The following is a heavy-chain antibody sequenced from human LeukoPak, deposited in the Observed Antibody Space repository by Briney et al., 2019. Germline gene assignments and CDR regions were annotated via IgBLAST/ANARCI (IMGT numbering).Heavy chain of an antibody. V-gene: IGHV3-23*01. CDR2: ISGSGGST. CDR3: AKNGGYSGYARAVYFDY. Sequence: GGSLRLSCAASGFTFSSYAMSWVRQAPGKGLEWVSAISGSGGSTYYADSVKGRFTISRDNSKNTLYLQMNSLRAEDTAVYYCAKNGGYSGYARAVYFDYWGQGTLVTVSS. D-gene: IGHD5-12*01. CDR1: GFTFSSYA. J-gene: IGHJ4*02.